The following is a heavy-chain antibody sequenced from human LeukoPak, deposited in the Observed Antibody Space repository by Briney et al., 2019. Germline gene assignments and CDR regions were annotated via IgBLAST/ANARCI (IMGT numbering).Heavy chain of an antibody. Sequence: SETLSLTCTVSGGPISGYYWNWIRQAAGKVLEWVGRIYSNGHIDHNASLKSRVAMSVDTSTNLFSLKLNSLTAADTAVYYCARERSESPGSGYDMDVWGKGTPVIVSS. CDR3: ARERSESPGSGYDMDV. D-gene: IGHD1-14*01. V-gene: IGHV4-4*07. J-gene: IGHJ6*03. CDR2: IYSNGHI. CDR1: GGPISGYY.